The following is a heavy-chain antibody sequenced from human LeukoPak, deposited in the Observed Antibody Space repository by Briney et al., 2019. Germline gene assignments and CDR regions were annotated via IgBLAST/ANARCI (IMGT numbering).Heavy chain of an antibody. CDR3: ARGGSEGYYYYYMDV. CDR2: ISYSGST. J-gene: IGHJ6*03. CDR1: GGSISSYY. V-gene: IGHV4-59*01. Sequence: SETMSLTCTVSGGSISSYYWSWIRQSPGKGLEWIGYISYSGSTNYNPSLKSRVTISVDTSKNQFSLKLSSVTAADTAVYYCARGGSEGYYYYYMDVWGKGTTVTISS.